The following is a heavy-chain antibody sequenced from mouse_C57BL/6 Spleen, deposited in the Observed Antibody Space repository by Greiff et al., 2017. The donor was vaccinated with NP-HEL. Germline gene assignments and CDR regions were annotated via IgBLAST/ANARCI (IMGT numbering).Heavy chain of an antibody. V-gene: IGHV1-82*01. J-gene: IGHJ3*01. Sequence: VQLQQSGPELVKPGASVKISCKASGYAFSSSWMNWVKQRPGKGLEWIGRIYPGDGDTNYNGKFKGKATLTADKSSSTAYMQLSSLTSEDSAVYFCARESIYDGYYGLAYWGQGTLVTVSA. CDR2: IYPGDGDT. CDR3: ARESIYDGYYGLAY. D-gene: IGHD2-3*01. CDR1: GYAFSSSW.